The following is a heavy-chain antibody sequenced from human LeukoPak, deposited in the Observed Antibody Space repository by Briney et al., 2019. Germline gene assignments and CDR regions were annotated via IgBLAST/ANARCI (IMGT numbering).Heavy chain of an antibody. CDR2: IYYSGST. D-gene: IGHD2-15*01. V-gene: IGHV4-59*01. CDR1: GGSISSYY. CDR3: ARLYCSGGSCYFNWFDP. J-gene: IGHJ5*02. Sequence: PSETLSLTCTVSGGSISSYYWSWIRQPPGKGLECIGYIYYSGSTNYNPSLKSRVTISVDTSKNQFSLKLSSVTAADTAVYYCARLYCSGGSCYFNWFDPWGQGTLVTVSS.